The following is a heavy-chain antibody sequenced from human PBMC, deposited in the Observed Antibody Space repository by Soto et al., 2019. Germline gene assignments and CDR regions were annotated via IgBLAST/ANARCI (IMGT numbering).Heavy chain of an antibody. J-gene: IGHJ3*01. CDR3: ARVKVPAAVLGAFDV. Sequence: QAQLVQSGGEMKKAGASVKVSCKASGYTFTTYGITWVRQAPGQGLDWMGWINPLKGDTKSAANFQDRVTMTTDTSTRTAYMELRSLRSDDTAVYYCARVKVPAAVLGAFDVWGHGTLVTVSS. D-gene: IGHD2-2*01. V-gene: IGHV1-18*01. CDR2: INPLKGDT. CDR1: GYTFTTYG.